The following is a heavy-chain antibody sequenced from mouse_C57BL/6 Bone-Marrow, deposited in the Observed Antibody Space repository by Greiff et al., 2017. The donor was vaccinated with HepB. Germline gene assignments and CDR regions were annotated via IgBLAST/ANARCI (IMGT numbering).Heavy chain of an antibody. V-gene: IGHV6-6*01. J-gene: IGHJ2*01. Sequence: EVMLVESGGGLVQPGGSMKLSCAASGFTFSDAWMDWVRQSPEKGLEWVAEIRNKANNHATYYAESVKGRFTISRDDSKSSVYLKMNSLRAGDTGIYYCTGLFITTVVREAYFDYWGQGTTLTVSS. CDR1: GFTFSDAW. D-gene: IGHD1-1*01. CDR3: TGLFITTVVREAYFDY. CDR2: IRNKANNHAT.